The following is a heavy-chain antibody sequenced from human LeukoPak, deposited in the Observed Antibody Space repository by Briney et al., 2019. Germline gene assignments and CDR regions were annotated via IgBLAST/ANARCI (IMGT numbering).Heavy chain of an antibody. V-gene: IGHV3-7*01. CDR3: ARVWQLVHDY. CDR2: IKQDGSEK. D-gene: IGHD6-6*01. CDR1: GFTFSDYY. J-gene: IGHJ4*02. Sequence: GGSLRLSCAASGFTFSDYYMSWIRQAPGKGLEWVANIKQDGSEKYYVDSVKGRFTISRDNAKNSLYLQMNSLRAEDTAVYYCARVWQLVHDYWGQGTLVTVSS.